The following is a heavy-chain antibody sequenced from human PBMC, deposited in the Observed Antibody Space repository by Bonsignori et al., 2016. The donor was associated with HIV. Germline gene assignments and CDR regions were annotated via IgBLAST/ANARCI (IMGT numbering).Heavy chain of an antibody. Sequence: WIRQPPGKGLEWVSSISSSSSYIYYADSVKGRFTISRDNAKNSLYLQMNSLRAEDTAVYYCARGIAVAGFDYWGQGTLVTVSS. J-gene: IGHJ4*02. D-gene: IGHD6-19*01. V-gene: IGHV3-21*01. CDR3: ARGIAVAGFDY. CDR2: ISSSSSYI.